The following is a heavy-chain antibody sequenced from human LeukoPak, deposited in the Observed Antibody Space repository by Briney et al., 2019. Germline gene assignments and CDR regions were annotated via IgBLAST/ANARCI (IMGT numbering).Heavy chain of an antibody. CDR2: IYTSGST. J-gene: IGHJ3*02. V-gene: IGHV4-61*02. Sequence: SQTLPLTCTVSGGSISSGSYYWSWIRQPAGKGLEWIGRIYTSGSTNYNPSLKSRVTISVDTSKNQFSLKLSSVTAADTAVYYCASGGSGWCGAAFDIWGQGTMVTVSS. CDR1: GGSISSGSYY. D-gene: IGHD6-19*01. CDR3: ASGGSGWCGAAFDI.